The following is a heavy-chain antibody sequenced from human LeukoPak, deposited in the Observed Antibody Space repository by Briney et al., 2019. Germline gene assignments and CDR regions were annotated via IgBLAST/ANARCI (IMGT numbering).Heavy chain of an antibody. J-gene: IGHJ4*02. D-gene: IGHD2-15*01. CDR3: AREVVASGYFDY. CDR1: GGSISSSSYY. Sequence: PSETLSLTCTVSGGSISSSSYYWGWIRQPPGKGLEWIGSIYYSGSTYYNPSLKSRVTISVDTSKNQFSLKLSSVTAADTAVYYCAREVVASGYFDYWGQGTLVTVSS. V-gene: IGHV4-39*07. CDR2: IYYSGST.